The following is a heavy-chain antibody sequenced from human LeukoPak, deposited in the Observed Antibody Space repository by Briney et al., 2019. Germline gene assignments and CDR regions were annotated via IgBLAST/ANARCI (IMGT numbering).Heavy chain of an antibody. D-gene: IGHD3-10*01. V-gene: IGHV4-61*02. CDR2: IYTSGII. CDR1: GGSTTSDTYY. CDR3: ARLFLGSGSYSYPNFPLPYYYYYMDV. Sequence: SQTLSLTCTVSGGSTTSDTYYSSWIRQPAGKGLEWIGRIYTSGIINYNSSLKSRVTISVDTSKNQFSLMLSSVTAADTAVYYCARLFLGSGSYSYPNFPLPYYYYYMDVWGKGTTVTISS. J-gene: IGHJ6*03.